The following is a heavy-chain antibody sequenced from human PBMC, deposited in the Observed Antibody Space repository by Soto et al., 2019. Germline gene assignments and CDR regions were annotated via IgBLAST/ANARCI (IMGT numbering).Heavy chain of an antibody. Sequence: SETLSLTCTVSGGSISSYYWSWIRQPPGKGLEWNGYIYYSGSTNYNPSLKSRVTISVDTSKNQFSLKLSSVTAADTAVYYCASTFMVRGVINWFDPWGQGTLVTVSS. D-gene: IGHD3-10*01. CDR3: ASTFMVRGVINWFDP. CDR1: GGSISSYY. V-gene: IGHV4-59*01. CDR2: IYYSGST. J-gene: IGHJ5*02.